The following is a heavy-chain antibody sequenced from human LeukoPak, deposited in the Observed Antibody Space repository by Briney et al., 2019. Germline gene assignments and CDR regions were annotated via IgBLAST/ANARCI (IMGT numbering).Heavy chain of an antibody. V-gene: IGHV4-59*08. CDR1: GGSISSYY. CDR3: ARLGESAVAGLTFDY. J-gene: IGHJ4*02. Sequence: SETLSLTCTVSGGSISSYYWSWIRQPPGKGLEWIGYIYYSGSTNYNPSLKSRVTISVDTPKNQFSLKLSSVTAADTAVYYCARLGESAVAGLTFDYWGQGTLVTVSS. D-gene: IGHD6-19*01. CDR2: IYYSGST.